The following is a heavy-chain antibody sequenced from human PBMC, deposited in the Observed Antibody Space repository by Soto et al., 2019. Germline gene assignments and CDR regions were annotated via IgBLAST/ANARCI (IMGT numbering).Heavy chain of an antibody. CDR3: ASAYYYDSSGYSPGGY. V-gene: IGHV3-33*01. Sequence: LRLSCAASGFTFSSYGMHWVHQAPGKGLEWVAVIWYDGSNKYYADSVKGRFTISRDNSKNTLYLQMNSLRAEDTAVYYCASAYYYDSSGYSPGGYWGQGTLVTVSS. D-gene: IGHD3-22*01. CDR1: GFTFSSYG. J-gene: IGHJ4*02. CDR2: IWYDGSNK.